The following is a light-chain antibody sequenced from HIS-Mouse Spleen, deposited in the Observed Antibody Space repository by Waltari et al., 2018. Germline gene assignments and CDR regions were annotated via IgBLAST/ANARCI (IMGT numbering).Light chain of an antibody. V-gene: IGLV2-23*01. J-gene: IGLJ1*01. CDR3: CSYAGSSTYV. CDR2: EGS. Sequence: QSALTQPASVSGSPGQSITISCTGTSSDGGSYNLFPWYQQHPGKAPKLMIYEGSKRPSGVSNRFSGSKSGNTASLTISGLQAEDEADYYCCSYAGSSTYVFGTGTKVTVL. CDR1: SSDGGSYNL.